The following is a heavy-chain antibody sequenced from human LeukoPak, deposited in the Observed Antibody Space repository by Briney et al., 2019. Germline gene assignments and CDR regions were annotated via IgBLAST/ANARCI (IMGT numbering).Heavy chain of an antibody. CDR2: IYYSGST. D-gene: IGHD6-6*01. CDR1: GGSISSYY. J-gene: IGHJ5*02. V-gene: IGHV4-59*01. Sequence: SETLSLTCTVSGGSISSYYWSWIRQPPGKGLEWIGYIYYSGSTNYNPSLKSRVTISVDTSKNQFSLKLSSVTAADTAVYYCARRYSSSAAYNWFDPWGQGTLVTVSS. CDR3: ARRYSSSAAYNWFDP.